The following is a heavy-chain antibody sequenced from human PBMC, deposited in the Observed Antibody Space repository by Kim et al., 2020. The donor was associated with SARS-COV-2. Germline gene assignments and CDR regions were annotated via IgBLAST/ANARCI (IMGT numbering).Heavy chain of an antibody. CDR3: ASSSLRIAAAGAQYWGGENYYGMDV. Sequence: SETLSLTCTVSGGSVSSGSYYWSWIRQPPGKGLEWIGYIYYSGSTNYNPSLKSRVTISVDTSKNQFSLKLSSVTAADTAVYYCASSSLRIAAAGAQYWGGENYYGMDVWGQGTTVTVSS. CDR2: IYYSGST. J-gene: IGHJ6*02. CDR1: GGSVSSGSYY. V-gene: IGHV4-61*01. D-gene: IGHD6-13*01.